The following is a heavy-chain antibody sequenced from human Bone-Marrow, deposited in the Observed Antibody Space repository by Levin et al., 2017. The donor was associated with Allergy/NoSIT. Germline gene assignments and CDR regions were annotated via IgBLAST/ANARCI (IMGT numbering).Heavy chain of an antibody. CDR2: IIPIFGTA. V-gene: IGHV1-69*13. Sequence: ASVKVSCKASGGTFSSYAISWVRQAPGQGLEWMGGIIPIFGTANYAQKFQGRVTITADESTSTAYMELSSLRSEDTAVYYCARTRLEWLLYFDYWGQGTLVTVSS. J-gene: IGHJ4*02. CDR3: ARTRLEWLLYFDY. CDR1: GGTFSSYA. D-gene: IGHD3-3*01.